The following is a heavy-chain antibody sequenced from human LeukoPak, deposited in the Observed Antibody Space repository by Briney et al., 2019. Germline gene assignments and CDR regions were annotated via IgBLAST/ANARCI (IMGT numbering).Heavy chain of an antibody. CDR3: ARGAGSPPAAAGGSDY. V-gene: IGHV3-30*03. J-gene: IGHJ4*02. Sequence: GGSLRLSCAASGFTFSSYGMHWVRQAPGKGLEWVAVISYDGSNKYYADSVKGRFTISRDNSKNTLYLQMNSLRAEDTAVYYCARGAGSPPAAAGGSDYWGQGTLVTVSS. CDR2: ISYDGSNK. D-gene: IGHD6-13*01. CDR1: GFTFSSYG.